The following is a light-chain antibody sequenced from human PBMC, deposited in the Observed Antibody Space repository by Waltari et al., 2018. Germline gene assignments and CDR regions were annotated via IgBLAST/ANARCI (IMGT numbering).Light chain of an antibody. Sequence: QPVLTQSSSTSASLGSSVKLTCTLDSGHSTYIIAWHQQQSGKAPRYLRKLEDSGNYKKGSGVPDRFSGSSSGADRYLAIFNLQSEDEADYYCETWDSNTRVFGGGTKLTVL. CDR2: LEDSGNY. CDR1: SGHSTYI. J-gene: IGLJ3*02. CDR3: ETWDSNTRV. V-gene: IGLV4-60*03.